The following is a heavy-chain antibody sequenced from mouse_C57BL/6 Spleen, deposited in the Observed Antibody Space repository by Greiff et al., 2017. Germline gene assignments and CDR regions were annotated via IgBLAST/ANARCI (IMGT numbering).Heavy chain of an antibody. J-gene: IGHJ3*01. CDR2: IYPSDSET. Sequence: VQLQQPGAELVRPGSSVKLSCKASGYTFTSYWMDWVKQRPGQGLEWIGNIYPSDSETHYNQKFKDKATLTVDKSSSTAYMQLSSLTSEDSAVYYCSRRCYSGNYPFAYWGQGTLVTVSA. D-gene: IGHD2-1*01. CDR3: SRRCYSGNYPFAY. V-gene: IGHV1-61*01. CDR1: GYTFTSYW.